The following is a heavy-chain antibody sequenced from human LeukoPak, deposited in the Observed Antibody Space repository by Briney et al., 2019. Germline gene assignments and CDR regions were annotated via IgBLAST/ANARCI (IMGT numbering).Heavy chain of an antibody. V-gene: IGHV1-46*01. CDR2: INPSGSST. Sequence: ASVKVSCKASGFTFGNYYMHWVGQAPGQGLEWMGIINPSGSSTNYEKKFQGRVTLTRDTSTSTVYMELSSLRSEDTAVYYCARDNSDTWGWWFDPWGQGTLVTVSS. CDR3: ARDNSDTWGWWFDP. J-gene: IGHJ5*02. D-gene: IGHD1-26*01. CDR1: GFTFGNYY.